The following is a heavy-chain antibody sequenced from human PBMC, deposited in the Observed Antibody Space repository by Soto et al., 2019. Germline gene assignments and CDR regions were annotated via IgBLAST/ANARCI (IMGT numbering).Heavy chain of an antibody. CDR2: IYYSGST. V-gene: IGHV4-31*03. CDR1: GGSISSGGYY. CDR3: GASGYDFWSGYQYYYGMDV. J-gene: IGHJ6*02. Sequence: QVQLQESGPGLVKPSQTLSLTCTVSGGSISSGGYYWSWIRQHPGKGLEWIGYIYYSGSTYYNPSLKSRVTISVDTSKIQFSLKLSSVTAADTAVYYCGASGYDFWSGYQYYYGMDVWGQGTTVTVSS. D-gene: IGHD3-3*01.